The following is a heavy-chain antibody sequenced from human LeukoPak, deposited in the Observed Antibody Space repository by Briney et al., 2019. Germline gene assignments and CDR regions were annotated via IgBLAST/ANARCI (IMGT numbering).Heavy chain of an antibody. CDR2: ISSSSSYI. J-gene: IGHJ4*02. CDR3: AKGQKLPDY. Sequence: PSETLSLTCTVSGGSISSSSYYWGWIRQPPGKGLEWVSSISSSSSYIYYADSVKGRFTISRDNSENTLYLQMNSLRAEDTAVYYCAKGQKLPDYWGQGTLVTVSS. CDR1: GGSISSSS. D-gene: IGHD4-23*01. V-gene: IGHV3-21*04.